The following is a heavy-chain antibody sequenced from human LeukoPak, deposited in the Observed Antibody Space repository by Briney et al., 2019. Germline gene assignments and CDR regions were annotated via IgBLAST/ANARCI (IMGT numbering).Heavy chain of an antibody. Sequence: GGSLRLSCAASEFTFSSYSMNWVRQAPGKGLEWVSSISGSGSYKYYADSVKGRFTLSRDNAKSSLSLQMNSLRAEDTAVYYCARGSTCFDYWGQGALVTVSS. CDR1: EFTFSSYS. CDR3: ARGSTCFDY. V-gene: IGHV3-21*01. CDR2: ISGSGSYK. J-gene: IGHJ4*02.